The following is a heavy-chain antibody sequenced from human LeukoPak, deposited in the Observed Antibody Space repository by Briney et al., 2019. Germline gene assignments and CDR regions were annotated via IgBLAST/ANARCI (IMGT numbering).Heavy chain of an antibody. CDR2: ICANDGNT. Sequence: GGSLRLSCAASGFTFSSYAMSWVRQAPGKGLEWVSVICANDGNTYYADAVKGRFTISRDNSKDTLYLQMDSLRAEDTAVYYCAKGSGSSCYSPCDYWGQGILATVSS. CDR1: GFTFSSYA. CDR3: AKGSGSSCYSPCDY. J-gene: IGHJ4*02. D-gene: IGHD2-15*01. V-gene: IGHV3-23*01.